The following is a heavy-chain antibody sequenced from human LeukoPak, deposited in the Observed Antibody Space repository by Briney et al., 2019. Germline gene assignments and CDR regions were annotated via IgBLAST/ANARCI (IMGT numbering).Heavy chain of an antibody. D-gene: IGHD7-27*01. CDR2: VYSDGSDS. V-gene: IGHV3-74*01. J-gene: IGHJ4*02. CDR1: GFTFNTYP. CDR3: TRGAIWAFDY. Sequence: GGSLRLSCTASGFTFNTYPMHWVRQAPGKGLVWVSRVYSDGSDSRHADSVKGRFTISRDNAKNTLYLQMNSLRVEDTAVYYCTRGAIWAFDYWGQGTLVSVSS.